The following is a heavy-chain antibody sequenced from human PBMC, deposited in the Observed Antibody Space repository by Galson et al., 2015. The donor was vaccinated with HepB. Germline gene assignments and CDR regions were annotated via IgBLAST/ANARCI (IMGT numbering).Heavy chain of an antibody. J-gene: IGHJ3*02. V-gene: IGHV1-24*01. CDR1: GGTFSSYA. CDR3: ATDSLYCSGGSCYGGEGAFDI. D-gene: IGHD2-15*01. CDR2: FDPEDGET. Sequence: SVKVSCKASGGTFSSYAISWVRQAPGQGLEWMGGFDPEDGETIYAQKFQGRVTMTEDTSTDTAYMELSSLRSEDTAVYYCATDSLYCSGGSCYGGEGAFDIWGQGTMVTVSS.